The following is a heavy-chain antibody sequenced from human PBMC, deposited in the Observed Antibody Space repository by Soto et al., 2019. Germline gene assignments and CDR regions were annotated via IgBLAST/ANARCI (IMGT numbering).Heavy chain of an antibody. D-gene: IGHD2-2*01. CDR3: ARVPDY. CDR2: IFYSGST. J-gene: IGHJ4*02. CDR1: GGSMSGYY. V-gene: IGHV4-59*01. Sequence: SETLSLTCTVSGGSMSGYYWSWIRQPPGKGLEWIGYIFYSGSTNYNPSLKSRVTVSIDTSKNQFSLRLSSVTAADTAMYYCARVPDYWGQGILVTVSS.